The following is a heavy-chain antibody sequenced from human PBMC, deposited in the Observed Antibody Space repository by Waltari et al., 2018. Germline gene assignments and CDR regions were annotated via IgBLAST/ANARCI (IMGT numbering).Heavy chain of an antibody. CDR2: ISGSGGST. V-gene: IGHV3-23*04. Sequence: EVQLVESGGGLVQPGGSLRLSCAASGFTFSSYAMSWVRQAPGKGLEWVSAISGSGGSTYYADSVKGRFTSSRDNSKNTLYLQMNSLRAEDTAVYYCAKEGYYYDSSGYPRPLSWGQGTLVTVSS. J-gene: IGHJ5*02. CDR1: GFTFSSYA. D-gene: IGHD3-22*01. CDR3: AKEGYYYDSSGYPRPLS.